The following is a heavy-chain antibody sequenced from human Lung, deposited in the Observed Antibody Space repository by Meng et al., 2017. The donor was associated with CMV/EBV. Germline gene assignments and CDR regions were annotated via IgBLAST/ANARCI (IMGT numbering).Heavy chain of an antibody. D-gene: IGHD3-10*01. Sequence: QIQLGPAGPVVKKPGASVKVYWKASHYSFSSDTINWVRQAPGQGLEWMGRISAYNGETRYAQKFQGRVTFSTDSSTDTAYMELRSLRSDDTAIYYCARERWYYGSGNYHPFDYWGQGTLVTVSS. CDR2: ISAYNGET. CDR1: HYSFSSDT. CDR3: ARERWYYGSGNYHPFDY. V-gene: IGHV1-18*04. J-gene: IGHJ4*02.